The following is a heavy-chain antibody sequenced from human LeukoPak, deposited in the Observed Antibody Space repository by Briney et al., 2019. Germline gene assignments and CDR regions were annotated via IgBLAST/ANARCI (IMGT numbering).Heavy chain of an antibody. CDR2: IYTSGST. CDR3: TRDTGTTGEVKFDP. Sequence: SQTLSLTCTVSGVSISSYYWSWIRQPPGKGLEWIGYIYTSGSTTYNPSLKSRVTMSVDTSKSQFSLNLMSVTAADTAVYYCTRDTGTTGEVKFDPWGQGTLVTVSS. J-gene: IGHJ5*02. CDR1: GVSISSYY. D-gene: IGHD4-17*01. V-gene: IGHV4-4*08.